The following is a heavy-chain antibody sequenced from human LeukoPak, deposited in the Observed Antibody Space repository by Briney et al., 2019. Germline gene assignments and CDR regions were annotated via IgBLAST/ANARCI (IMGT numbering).Heavy chain of an antibody. D-gene: IGHD3-22*01. CDR3: ARDGDSSGYYRDAFDI. CDR2: IYHSGST. V-gene: IGHV4-38-2*02. CDR1: GFSISSGYY. Sequence: KPSETLSLTCSVSGFSISSGYYWGWIRPPPGKGLEWIGSIYHSGSTYYNPSLKSRVTISVDTSKNQFSLKLSSVTAADTAVYYRARDGDSSGYYRDAFDIWGQGTMVTVSS. J-gene: IGHJ3*02.